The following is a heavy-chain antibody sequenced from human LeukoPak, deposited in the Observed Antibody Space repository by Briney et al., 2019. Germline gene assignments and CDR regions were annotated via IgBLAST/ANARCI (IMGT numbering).Heavy chain of an antibody. CDR1: GFTFDDYG. Sequence: GGSLRLSCAASGFTFDDYGMSWVRQAPGKGLEWVSGINWNGGSTGYADSVKGRFTISRDNAKNSLYLQMNSLRAEDTALYYCARDQSVPLPAANYYHYYYMDVWGKGTTVTVSS. V-gene: IGHV3-20*04. CDR2: INWNGGST. D-gene: IGHD2-2*01. J-gene: IGHJ6*03. CDR3: ARDQSVPLPAANYYHYYYMDV.